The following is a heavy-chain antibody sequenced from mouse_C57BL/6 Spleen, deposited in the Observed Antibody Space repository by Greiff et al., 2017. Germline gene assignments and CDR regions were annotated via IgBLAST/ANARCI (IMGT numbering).Heavy chain of an antibody. CDR3: ARSVVAPYWYFDV. D-gene: IGHD1-1*01. Sequence: DVKLVESGPGLAKPSQTLSLTCSVTGYSITSDYWNWIRKFPGNKLEYMGYISYSGSTYYNPSLKSRISITRDTSKNQYYLQLNSVTTEDTATYYCARSVVAPYWYFDVWGTGTTVTVSS. V-gene: IGHV3-8*01. CDR2: ISYSGST. CDR1: GYSITSDY. J-gene: IGHJ1*03.